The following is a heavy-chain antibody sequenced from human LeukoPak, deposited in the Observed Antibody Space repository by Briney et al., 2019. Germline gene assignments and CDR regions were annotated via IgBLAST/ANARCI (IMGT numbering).Heavy chain of an antibody. CDR2: INPNSGGT. J-gene: IGHJ3*02. D-gene: IGHD4-17*01. Sequence: GASVKVSCKASGYTFTGYFMHCVRQAPGQGLEWMGWINPNSGGTNYAQKFQGRVTMTRDTSISTAYMELSRLRSDDTAVYYCAWNDDYDDSGDAFDIWGQGTMVTVSS. V-gene: IGHV1-2*02. CDR1: GYTFTGYF. CDR3: AWNDDYDDSGDAFDI.